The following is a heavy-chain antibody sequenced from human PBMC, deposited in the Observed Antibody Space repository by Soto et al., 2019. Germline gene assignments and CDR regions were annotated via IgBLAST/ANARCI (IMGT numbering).Heavy chain of an antibody. J-gene: IGHJ5*02. CDR3: ARGEKQQLVPQGS. V-gene: IGHV3-33*01. CDR1: GFTFSSYG. CDR2: IWYDGSNK. D-gene: IGHD6-13*01. Sequence: QVQLVESGGGVVQPGRSLRLSCAASGFTFSSYGMHWVRQAPGKGLEWVAVIWYDGSNKYYADSVKGRFTISRDNSKNTLYLQMNSLRAEDTAVYYCARGEKQQLVPQGSWGQGTLVTVSS.